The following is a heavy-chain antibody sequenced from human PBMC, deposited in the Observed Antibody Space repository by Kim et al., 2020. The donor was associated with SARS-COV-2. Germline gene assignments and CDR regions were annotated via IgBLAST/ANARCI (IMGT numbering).Heavy chain of an antibody. J-gene: IGHJ4*02. CDR1: GFTFSNAW. Sequence: GGSLRLSCAASGFTFSNAWMSWVRQAPGKGLEWVGRIKSKTDGGTTDYAAPVKGRFTISRDDSKNTLYLQMNSLKTEDTAVYYCTADSGSYPGHVDYWGQGTLVTVSS. D-gene: IGHD1-26*01. CDR2: IKSKTDGGTT. V-gene: IGHV3-15*01. CDR3: TADSGSYPGHVDY.